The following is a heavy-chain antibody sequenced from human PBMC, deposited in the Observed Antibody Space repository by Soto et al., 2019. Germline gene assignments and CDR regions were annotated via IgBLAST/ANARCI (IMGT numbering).Heavy chain of an antibody. CDR3: ARVRPNDYVGNYNNGMDV. V-gene: IGHV1-69*01. J-gene: IGHJ6*02. CDR1: GGTLSNYA. Sequence: QVQLVQSGAEVKKPGSSVKVSCKASGGTLSNYAFTWVRQAPGQGLEWVGGIIPNFNTANYAQRYKGRVTITADESTSTAYMELNSLRSEDTAVYYCARVRPNDYVGNYNNGMDVWGQGPPVTVSS. CDR2: IIPNFNTA. D-gene: IGHD4-17*01.